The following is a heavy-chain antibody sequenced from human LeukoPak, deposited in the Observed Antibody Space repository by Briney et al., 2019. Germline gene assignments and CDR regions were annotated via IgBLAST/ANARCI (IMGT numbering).Heavy chain of an antibody. Sequence: PSETLSLSCTVSGGSITNYYWSWIRQPPGKGLEWIGSIYYSGSTYYNPSLKSRVTISVDTSKNQFSLKLSSVTAADTAVYYCARGRGVYAGHRWFDPWGQGTLVTVSS. D-gene: IGHD6-13*01. J-gene: IGHJ5*02. CDR2: IYYSGST. CDR3: ARGRGVYAGHRWFDP. V-gene: IGHV4-59*05. CDR1: GGSITNYY.